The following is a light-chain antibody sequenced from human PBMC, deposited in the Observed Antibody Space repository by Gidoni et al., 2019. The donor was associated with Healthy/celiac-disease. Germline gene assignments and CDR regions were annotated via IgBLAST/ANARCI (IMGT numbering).Light chain of an antibody. CDR1: QSVRSSY. CDR2: GAS. CDR3: QQYGSSPLT. Sequence: DIVLTQSPGTLSLSPGERATLSCRASQSVRSSYLAWYQQKPGQPPRLLIYGASRRATGIPDRFSGSGSGTDFTLTISRLEPEDFAVYYCQQYGSSPLTFGGGTKVEIK. V-gene: IGKV3-20*01. J-gene: IGKJ4*01.